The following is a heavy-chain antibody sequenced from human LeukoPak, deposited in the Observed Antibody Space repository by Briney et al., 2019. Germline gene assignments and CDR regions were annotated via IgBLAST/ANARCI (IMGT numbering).Heavy chain of an antibody. J-gene: IGHJ3*02. V-gene: IGHV4-39*01. Sequence: SETLSLTCTVSGGSISSGSYYWGWIRQPPGNGLEWIGSIYYSGSTYYNPSLKSRVTISVDTSKNQFSLKLSSVTAADTAVYYCARRIVVVTATKNAFDIWGQGAMVTVSS. CDR3: ARRIVVVTATKNAFDI. D-gene: IGHD2-21*02. CDR1: GGSISSGSYY. CDR2: IYYSGST.